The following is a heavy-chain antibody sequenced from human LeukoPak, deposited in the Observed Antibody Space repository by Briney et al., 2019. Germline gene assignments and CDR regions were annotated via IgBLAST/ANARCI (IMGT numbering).Heavy chain of an antibody. V-gene: IGHV3-21*01. Sequence: GGSLRLSCAASGFTFTDYTMNWVRQAPGKGLEWVSSITSTSTYIYYADSVKGRFTISRENAKNSLYQQMNGLRADDTAVYYCARDSPTVTIQYWGQGTLVTVSS. J-gene: IGHJ4*02. D-gene: IGHD4-17*01. CDR3: ARDSPTVTIQY. CDR1: GFTFTDYT. CDR2: ITSTSTYI.